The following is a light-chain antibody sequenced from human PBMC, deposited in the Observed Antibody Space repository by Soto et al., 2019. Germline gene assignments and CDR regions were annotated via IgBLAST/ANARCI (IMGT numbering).Light chain of an antibody. CDR2: DAS. Sequence: DIQMTQSPSTLSASVGDRVTITCRASQSIGSSLAWYQQKPGKGPKLLIYDASTLESGVPSRFSGSGFATEFALTISSLQPDDFATLCCQQYNSHGTFGQGTKLEIK. CDR3: QQYNSHGT. V-gene: IGKV1-5*01. CDR1: QSIGSS. J-gene: IGKJ2*01.